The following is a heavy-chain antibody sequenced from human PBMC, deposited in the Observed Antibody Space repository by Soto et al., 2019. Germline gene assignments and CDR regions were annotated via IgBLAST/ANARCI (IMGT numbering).Heavy chain of an antibody. Sequence: EVQLVESGGGLVQPGGSLRLSCATSGFILSDCAMNWVRQAPGKGLEWVSYISSSSSVIDYADSVKGRFTVSRDNARNSLYLQMNSLRAEDTAVYYCARDLSCGSNWYYYMDVRGKGTTGTVSS. J-gene: IGHJ6*03. V-gene: IGHV3-48*01. CDR1: GFILSDCA. CDR3: ARDLSCGSNWYYYMDV. CDR2: ISSSSSVI. D-gene: IGHD7-27*01.